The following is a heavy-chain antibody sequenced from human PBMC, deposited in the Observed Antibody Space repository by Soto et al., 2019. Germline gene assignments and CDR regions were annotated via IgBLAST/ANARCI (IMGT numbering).Heavy chain of an antibody. J-gene: IGHJ6*03. CDR1: GYTFTSYD. V-gene: IGHV1-8*01. CDR2: MNPNSGNT. CDR3: ARGGDCSGGSCYSLIEYYYYYYMDV. D-gene: IGHD2-15*01. Sequence: ASVKVSCKASGYTFTSYDINWVRQATGQGLEWMGWMNPNSGNTGYAQKFQGRVTMTRNSAISTAYMELRSLRSEDTAVYYCARGGDCSGGSCYSLIEYYYYYYMDVWGKGTTVTVSS.